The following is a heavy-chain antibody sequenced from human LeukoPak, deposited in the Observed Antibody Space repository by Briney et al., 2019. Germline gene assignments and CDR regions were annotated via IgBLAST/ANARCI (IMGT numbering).Heavy chain of an antibody. Sequence: GGSLRLSCAASGFTFSSYGMHWVRQAPGKGLEWVAVISYDGSNKYYADSVKGRFTISRDNSKNTLYLQMNSLRAEDTAVYYCAKDFGWLQFEGFLDYWGQGTLVTVSS. D-gene: IGHD5-24*01. J-gene: IGHJ4*02. CDR3: AKDFGWLQFEGFLDY. CDR2: ISYDGSNK. CDR1: GFTFSSYG. V-gene: IGHV3-30*18.